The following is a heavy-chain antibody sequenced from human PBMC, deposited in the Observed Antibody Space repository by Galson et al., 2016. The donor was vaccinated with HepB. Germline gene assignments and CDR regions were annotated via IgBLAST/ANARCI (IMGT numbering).Heavy chain of an antibody. D-gene: IGHD2-8*01. Sequence: SVKVSCKASGYTFTSYGISWVRLAPGQGLEWMGWISGYNGNTNYARKFQGRVTLTTNTSTSTAYMELRSLRSDDTAVYYCARDIVLMVFSVDYYYYGMDVWGQGTTVTVSS. CDR1: GYTFTSYG. J-gene: IGHJ6*02. CDR2: ISGYNGNT. CDR3: ARDIVLMVFSVDYYYYGMDV. V-gene: IGHV1-18*01.